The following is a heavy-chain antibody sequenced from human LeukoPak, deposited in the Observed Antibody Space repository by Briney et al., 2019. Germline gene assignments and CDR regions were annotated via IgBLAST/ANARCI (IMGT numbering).Heavy chain of an antibody. Sequence: KPSETLSLTCAVSGGSILTTNWWSWVRQTPGKGLEWIGEVHLSGASNYNPSLKSRVSMSIDKSKNQLSLKLTSVTAADTAMYYCARESGAFSPFGFWGQGTLVTVSS. CDR1: GGSILTTNW. V-gene: IGHV4-4*02. CDR2: VHLSGAS. D-gene: IGHD1-26*01. CDR3: ARESGAFSPFGF. J-gene: IGHJ4*02.